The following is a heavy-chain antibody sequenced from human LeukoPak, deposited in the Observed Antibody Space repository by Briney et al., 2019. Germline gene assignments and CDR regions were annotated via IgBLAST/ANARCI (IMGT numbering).Heavy chain of an antibody. CDR3: ARDGGYYDFDY. Sequence: GGSLRLSCAASGFTFSSYEMNWVRQAPGKGLEWVSYISSSGSTIYYADSVKGRFTISRDNAKNSLYLQMNSLRAEDTAVYYCARDGGYYDFDYWGQGTLDTVSS. D-gene: IGHD3-22*01. V-gene: IGHV3-48*03. CDR1: GFTFSSYE. CDR2: ISSSGSTI. J-gene: IGHJ4*02.